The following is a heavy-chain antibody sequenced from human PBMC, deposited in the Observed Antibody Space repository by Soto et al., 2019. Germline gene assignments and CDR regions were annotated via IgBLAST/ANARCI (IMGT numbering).Heavy chain of an antibody. D-gene: IGHD1-1*01. V-gene: IGHV1-2*02. CDR2: INPTTGGT. CDR3: ARKIREYKFDY. J-gene: IGHJ4*02. Sequence: ASVKVSCKVSGYSFVGYYLHWMRQAPGQGLEWLGWINPTTGGTNYPQEFQGRVTMTRDTSISTAYMELSSLRSDDTAVYFCARKIREYKFDYWGQGTLVTVSS. CDR1: GYSFVGYY.